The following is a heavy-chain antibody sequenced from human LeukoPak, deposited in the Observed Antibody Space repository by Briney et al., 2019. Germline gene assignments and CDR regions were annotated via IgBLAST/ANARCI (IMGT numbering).Heavy chain of an antibody. V-gene: IGHV3-23*01. J-gene: IGHJ5*02. Sequence: GGSLRLSCAASGFTFSIFAMSWDRQAPGKGLEWVSTISGSGGSTHYADSVKGRFTISRDNSKNTLYLQMNSLRAEDTAVYYCVRGYSYGWFDPWGQGTLVTVSS. CDR1: GFTFSIFA. CDR3: VRGYSYGWFDP. CDR2: ISGSGGST. D-gene: IGHD5-18*01.